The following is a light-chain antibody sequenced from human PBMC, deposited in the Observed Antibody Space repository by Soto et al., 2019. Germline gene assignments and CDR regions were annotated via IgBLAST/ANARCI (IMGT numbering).Light chain of an antibody. CDR1: SFDVGNYNY. V-gene: IGLV2-14*01. Sequence: QSALTQPASVSGSPGQSITISCTGSSFDVGNYNYVSWYQQHPGKAPKVFIYDVSDRPSGVSNRFTGSKSGNTASLTISGLQAEDEAIYHCSSFTRSNTLIFGGGTKVTVL. J-gene: IGLJ2*01. CDR3: SSFTRSNTLI. CDR2: DVS.